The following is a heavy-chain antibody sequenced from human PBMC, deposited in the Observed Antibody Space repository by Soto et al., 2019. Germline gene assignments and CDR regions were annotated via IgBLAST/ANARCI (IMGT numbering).Heavy chain of an antibody. D-gene: IGHD6-13*01. Sequence: VQLQESGPGLVKPSETLSLICTVSGGSISSDYLSWIRQPAGKGQERIGRVYTSGYSNSNPSLKSRVTMSVDTSKKQFSLNLSSVTAADTAVYYCAREPTTAGTVNWFDPWGQGTLVTVSS. CDR3: AREPTTAGTVNWFDP. V-gene: IGHV4-4*07. J-gene: IGHJ5*02. CDR1: GGSISSDY. CDR2: VYTSGYS.